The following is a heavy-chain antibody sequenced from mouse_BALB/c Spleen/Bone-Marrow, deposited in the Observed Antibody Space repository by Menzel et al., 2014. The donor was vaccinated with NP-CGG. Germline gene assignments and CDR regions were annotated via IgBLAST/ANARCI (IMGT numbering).Heavy chain of an antibody. J-gene: IGHJ3*01. V-gene: IGHV1S81*02. D-gene: IGHD2-1*01. CDR3: TRSNGNWLAY. CDR2: INPSNGGT. Sequence: QAQLKQSGAELVKPGASVKLSCKASGYAFTSYYIYWVKQRPGQGLEWIGEINPSNGGTNFNEKFKSKATLTVDKSPSTAYMQLSSLTSEDSAVYYCTRSNGNWLAYWGQGTLVTVSA. CDR1: GYAFTSYY.